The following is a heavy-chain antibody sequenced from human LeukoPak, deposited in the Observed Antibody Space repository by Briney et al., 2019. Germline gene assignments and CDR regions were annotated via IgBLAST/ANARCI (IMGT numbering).Heavy chain of an antibody. CDR3: ANSGNYYDSSGYYPECFQH. CDR1: GFTFSSYS. D-gene: IGHD3-22*01. V-gene: IGHV3-23*01. J-gene: IGHJ1*01. Sequence: PGGSLRLSCAASGFTFSSYSMNWVRQAPGKGLEWVSAISGSGGSTYYADSVKGRFTISRDNSKYTLYLQLNSLRADGTAVYYCANSGNYYDSSGYYPECFQHWGQGTLVTVSS. CDR2: ISGSGGST.